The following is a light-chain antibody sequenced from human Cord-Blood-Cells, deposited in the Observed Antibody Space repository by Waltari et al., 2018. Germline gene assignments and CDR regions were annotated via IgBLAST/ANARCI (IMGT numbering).Light chain of an antibody. CDR2: EGR. V-gene: IGLV2-23*01. CDR1: SSDVGSYTL. CDR3: CSYAGSSTL. J-gene: IGLJ2*01. Sequence: QSALTQPASVSGSPGPSITISCPGTSSDVGSYTLVSWYQQPPGKAPKLMIYEGRKRPSGVSNRFSGSKSGNTASLTISGLQAEDEADYYCCSYAGSSTLFGGGTKLTVL.